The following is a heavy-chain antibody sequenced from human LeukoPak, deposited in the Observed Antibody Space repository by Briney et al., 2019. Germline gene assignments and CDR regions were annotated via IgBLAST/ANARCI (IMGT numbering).Heavy chain of an antibody. CDR1: GFTFSSYA. CDR3: ARHGSWNFDY. CDR2: ISGSGGST. D-gene: IGHD1-26*01. J-gene: IGHJ4*02. V-gene: IGHV3-23*01. Sequence: GGSLRLSCAASGFTFSSYAMSWVRQAPGKGLEWVSAISGSGGSTYYADSVKGRFTISRDNSKNTLYLQMNSLRAEDTALYYCARHGSWNFDYWGQGTLVTVSS.